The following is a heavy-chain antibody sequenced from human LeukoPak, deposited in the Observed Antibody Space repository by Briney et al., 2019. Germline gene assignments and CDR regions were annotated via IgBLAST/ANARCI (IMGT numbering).Heavy chain of an antibody. CDR2: NSAYNGNT. CDR3: ARGVVEMATWDDAFDI. V-gene: IGHV1-18*01. Sequence: ASVKVSCKASGYTFTSYGISWVRQAPGQGLEWMGWNSAYNGNTNYAQKLQGRVTMTTDTSTSTAYMELRSLRSDDTAVYYCARGVVEMATWDDAFDIWGQGTMVTVSS. D-gene: IGHD5-24*01. J-gene: IGHJ3*02. CDR1: GYTFTSYG.